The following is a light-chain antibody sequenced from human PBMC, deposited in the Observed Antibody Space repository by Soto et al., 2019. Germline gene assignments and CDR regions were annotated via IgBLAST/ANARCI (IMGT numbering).Light chain of an antibody. Sequence: DIQMTQSPSSLSASVGDRVTIACRASQSVTTFLSWYQQKPGEAPKLLIYAASSLQSGVPSRFSGSGSGTDFTLTIISLQPEDFATYYCQQTFSTPRTFGQGTKLEIK. J-gene: IGKJ2*01. CDR3: QQTFSTPRT. CDR1: QSVTTF. CDR2: AAS. V-gene: IGKV1-39*01.